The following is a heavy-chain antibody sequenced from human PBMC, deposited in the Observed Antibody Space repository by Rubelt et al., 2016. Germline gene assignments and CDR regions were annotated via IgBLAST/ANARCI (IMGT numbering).Heavy chain of an antibody. Sequence: GKGLEWIGYMYYTGSGSYNPSLTGRVSISVDKSANQFSLRLTSVTAADTAVYWCARETYDKLPGVASYYYYIDVGGKGTTVTVSS. CDR2: MYYTGSG. V-gene: IGHV4-59*01. CDR3: ARETYDKLPGVASYYYYIDV. J-gene: IGHJ6*03. D-gene: IGHD3-22*01.